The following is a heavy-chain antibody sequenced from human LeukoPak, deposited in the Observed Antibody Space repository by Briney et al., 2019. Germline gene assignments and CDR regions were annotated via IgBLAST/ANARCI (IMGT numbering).Heavy chain of an antibody. J-gene: IGHJ5*02. CDR2: ISYDGSNK. Sequence: GSLRLSCAASGFTFSSYGMHWVRQAPGKGLEWVAVISYDGSNKYYADSVKGRFTISRDNSKNTLHLQMNSLRAEDTAVYYCATTYYYGSGDNWFDPWGQGTLVTVSS. CDR3: ATTYYYGSGDNWFDP. V-gene: IGHV3-30*03. D-gene: IGHD3-10*01. CDR1: GFTFSSYG.